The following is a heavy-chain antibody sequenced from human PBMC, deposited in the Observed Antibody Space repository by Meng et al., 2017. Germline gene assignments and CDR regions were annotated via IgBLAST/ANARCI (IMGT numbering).Heavy chain of an antibody. V-gene: IGHV1-8*03. CDR3: AKSYYYGSGNYYNVRSFDY. CDR1: GYTFTSYD. Sequence: ASVKVSCKASGYTFTSYDINWLRQATGQGLEWMGWMNPSSGNTGYAQKFQGRVNITMNTSISTAYMELSSLRSEDTTVYYCAKSYYYGSGNYYNVRSFDYWGQGTLVTVSS. J-gene: IGHJ4*02. D-gene: IGHD3-10*01. CDR2: MNPSSGNT.